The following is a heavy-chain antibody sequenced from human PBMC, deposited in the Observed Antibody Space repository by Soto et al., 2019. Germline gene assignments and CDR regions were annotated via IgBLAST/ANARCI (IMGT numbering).Heavy chain of an antibody. Sequence: PGGSLRLSCAAAGFTFSDYAMHWVRQAPGRGLEWVAVVSHDGSDKYYADSVKGRFTISRDNSKKTLYLQMNSLRPEDTAVYYCAKVGEAFHHNGGNLYSFDYWGQGTLVTVSS. D-gene: IGHD4-4*01. CDR2: VSHDGSDK. CDR3: AKVGEAFHHNGGNLYSFDY. J-gene: IGHJ4*02. V-gene: IGHV3-30*18. CDR1: GFTFSDYA.